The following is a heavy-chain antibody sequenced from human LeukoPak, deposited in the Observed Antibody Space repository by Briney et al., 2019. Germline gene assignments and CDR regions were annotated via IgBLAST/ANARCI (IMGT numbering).Heavy chain of an antibody. V-gene: IGHV1-18*01. CDR3: ARVQWFGPYYYYGMDV. CDR1: GYTFTSYG. J-gene: IGHJ6*02. CDR2: ISVYNGNT. D-gene: IGHD3-10*01. Sequence: ASVKVSCKASGYTFTSYGISWVRQAPGQGLEWMGWISVYNGNTNYAQKLQGRVTMTTDTSTSTAYMELRSLRSDDTAVYYCARVQWFGPYYYYGMDVWGQGTTVTVSS.